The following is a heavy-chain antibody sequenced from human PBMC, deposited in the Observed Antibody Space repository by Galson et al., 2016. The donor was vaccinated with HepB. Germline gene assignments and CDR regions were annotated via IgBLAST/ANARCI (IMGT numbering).Heavy chain of an antibody. J-gene: IGHJ4*02. CDR2: IYPGDSDT. CDR3: ARLKGPFPNSDSHTWTNYFDY. Sequence: QSGAEVKKPGESLKISCKGSGYSFNSYWIGWVRQMPGKGLEWMGIIYPGDSDTRYSPSFQGQVTISADKSVSTAYLQWSSLQASDTAMYFCARLKGPFPNSDSHTWTNYFDYWGQGTLVTVSS. D-gene: IGHD2-8*01. CDR1: GYSFNSYW. V-gene: IGHV5-51*01.